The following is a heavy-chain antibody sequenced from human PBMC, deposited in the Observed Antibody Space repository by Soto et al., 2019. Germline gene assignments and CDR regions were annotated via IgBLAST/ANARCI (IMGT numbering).Heavy chain of an antibody. CDR3: ARSYYDFWSGYHPFDP. D-gene: IGHD3-3*01. CDR1: GFSLSTSGVG. V-gene: IGHV2-5*01. J-gene: IGHJ5*02. CDR2: IYWNDDK. Sequence: EXVPTLVNATQSLTLTCTFAGFSLSTSGVGVGWIRQPPGKALEWLALIYWNDDKRYSPSLKSRLTITKDTSKNQVVLTVTNMDPVDTATYYCARSYYDFWSGYHPFDPWGQGTLVTSSS.